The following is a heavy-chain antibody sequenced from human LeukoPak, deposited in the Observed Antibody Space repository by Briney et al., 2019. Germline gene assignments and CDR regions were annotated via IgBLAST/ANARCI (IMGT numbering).Heavy chain of an antibody. D-gene: IGHD6-19*01. CDR2: IYSGGST. J-gene: IGHJ4*02. V-gene: IGHV3-53*01. CDR1: GFTVSSNY. Sequence: GGSLRLSCAASGFTVSSNYMSWVRQAPGKGLEWVSVIYSGGSTYYADSVKGRFTISRDNSKNTLYLQMDSLRAEDTAVYYCARSNSSGYNFDYWGQGTLVTVS. CDR3: ARSNSSGYNFDY.